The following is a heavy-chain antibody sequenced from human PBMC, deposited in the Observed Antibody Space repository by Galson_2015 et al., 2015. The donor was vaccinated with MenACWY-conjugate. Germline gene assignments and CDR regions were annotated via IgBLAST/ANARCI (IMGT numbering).Heavy chain of an antibody. CDR1: GFTVSSNY. CDR3: ARDLNSGTTKQDAFDI. J-gene: IGHJ3*02. V-gene: IGHV3-66*02. Sequence: SLRLSCAASGFTVSSNYMSWVRQAPGKGLEWVSVIYSGGSTYYADSVKGRFTISRDNSKNTLYLQMNSLRAEDTAVYYCARDLNSGTTKQDAFDIWGQGTMVTVSS. CDR2: IYSGGST. D-gene: IGHD3-10*01.